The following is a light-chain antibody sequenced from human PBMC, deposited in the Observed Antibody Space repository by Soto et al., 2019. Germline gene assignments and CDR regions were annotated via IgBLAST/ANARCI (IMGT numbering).Light chain of an antibody. CDR1: QSVSSN. J-gene: IGKJ5*01. Sequence: EIVMTQSPATLSVSPGERATLSCRASQSVSSNLAWYQQKPGQAPRLLIYGASTRATDIPARFSGSGSGTEFTLTISSLQSEDFAVYYCQQYNNWINFGQGTRLEIK. CDR3: QQYNNWIN. CDR2: GAS. V-gene: IGKV3-15*01.